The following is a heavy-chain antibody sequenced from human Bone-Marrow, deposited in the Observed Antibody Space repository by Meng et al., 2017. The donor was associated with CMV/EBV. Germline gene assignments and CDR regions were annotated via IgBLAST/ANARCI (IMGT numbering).Heavy chain of an antibody. Sequence: SQTLSLTCAISGDSVSTNSAAWDWLRQSPSRGLEWLARTSLRSKWYNDYALSVKSRITINPDTSKNQFSLHLKSVTPEDTAVYYCARASSEIYAYWGQGTLVTVSS. J-gene: IGHJ4*02. D-gene: IGHD5/OR15-5a*01. CDR2: TSLRSKWYN. CDR3: ARASSEIYAY. V-gene: IGHV6-1*01. CDR1: GDSVSTNSAA.